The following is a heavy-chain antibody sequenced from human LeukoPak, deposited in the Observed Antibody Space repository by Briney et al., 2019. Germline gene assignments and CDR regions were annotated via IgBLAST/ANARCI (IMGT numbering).Heavy chain of an antibody. D-gene: IGHD2-2*01. J-gene: IGHJ5*02. V-gene: IGHV4-34*01. Sequence: SETLSLTCAVYGGSFSGYYWSWIRQPPGKGLEWIGEINHSGSTNYNPSLKSRVTISVDTSKNQFSLKLSSVTAADTAVYYCARGREYRSSTSCNGLLWFDPWGQGTLVTVSS. CDR2: INHSGST. CDR1: GGSFSGYY. CDR3: ARGREYRSSTSCNGLLWFDP.